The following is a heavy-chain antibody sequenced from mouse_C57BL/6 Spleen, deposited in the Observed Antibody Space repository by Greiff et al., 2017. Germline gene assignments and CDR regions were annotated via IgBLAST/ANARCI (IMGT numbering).Heavy chain of an antibody. Sequence: VQLKESGAELVRPGASVKLSCTASGFNIKDDYMHWVKQRPEQGLAWIGWIDPENGDTEYASKFQGKATITADTSSNTAYLQLSSLTSEDTAVYYCTTKEYGNYSDYWGQGTTLTVSS. CDR3: TTKEYGNYSDY. V-gene: IGHV14-4*01. D-gene: IGHD2-10*02. CDR2: IDPENGDT. CDR1: GFNIKDDY. J-gene: IGHJ2*01.